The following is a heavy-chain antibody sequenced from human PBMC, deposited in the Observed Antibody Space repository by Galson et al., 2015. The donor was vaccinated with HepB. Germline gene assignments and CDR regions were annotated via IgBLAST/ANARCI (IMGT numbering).Heavy chain of an antibody. CDR1: RFTFTRYG. CDR3: AKGTTNIDY. J-gene: IGHJ4*02. Sequence: SLRLSCAASRFTFTRYGMHWVRQAPGKGLEWLAFISNDGSVKHNANSVKGRFTISRDNSKNMLYLQMNNLRAEDTAVYYCAKGTTNIDYWGQGTLVTVSS. V-gene: IGHV3-30*18. D-gene: IGHD1-1*01. CDR2: ISNDGSVK.